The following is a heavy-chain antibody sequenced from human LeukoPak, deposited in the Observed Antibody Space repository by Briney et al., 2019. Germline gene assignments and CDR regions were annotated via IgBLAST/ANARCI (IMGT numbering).Heavy chain of an antibody. D-gene: IGHD6-19*01. J-gene: IGHJ1*01. V-gene: IGHV3-48*03. CDR3: ARSSGWLYFQH. CDR1: GFTFSSYE. Sequence: GGSLRLSCVASGFTFSSYEMNWVRQAPGKGLEWVSNISSSGSTKYHADFVKGRFTISRDNAKNSLYLQMNSLRAEDTAVYYCARSSGWLYFQHWGQGTLVTVSS. CDR2: ISSSGSTK.